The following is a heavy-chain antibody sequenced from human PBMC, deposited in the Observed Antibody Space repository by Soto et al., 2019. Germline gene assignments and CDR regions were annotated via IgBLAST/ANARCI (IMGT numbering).Heavy chain of an antibody. CDR1: GFTFSSYA. V-gene: IGHV3-23*01. J-gene: IGHJ4*02. Sequence: PGGSLRLSCAASGFTFSSYAMSWVRQAPGKGLQWVSAISGRGGKTYYADSVKGRFTISRDNAKNTLYLQMNSLRAEDTALYYCARGQYCSGGTCYPAPDYWGQGTLVTVSS. CDR3: ARGQYCSGGTCYPAPDY. D-gene: IGHD2-15*01. CDR2: ISGRGGKT.